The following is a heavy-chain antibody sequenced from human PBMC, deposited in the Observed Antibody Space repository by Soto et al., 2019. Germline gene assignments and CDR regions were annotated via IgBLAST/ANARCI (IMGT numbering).Heavy chain of an antibody. CDR1: GGSISSGGYY. J-gene: IGHJ6*02. D-gene: IGHD3-16*01. V-gene: IGHV4-31*03. Sequence: QVQLQESGPGLVKPSQTQSLTCTVSGGSISSGGYYWSWIRQHPGKGLEWIGYIYYSGSTYYNPSLKSRVTISVDTSKNQFSLKLSSVTAADTAVYYCARDFNGLGYYGMDVWGQGTTVTVSS. CDR3: ARDFNGLGYYGMDV. CDR2: IYYSGST.